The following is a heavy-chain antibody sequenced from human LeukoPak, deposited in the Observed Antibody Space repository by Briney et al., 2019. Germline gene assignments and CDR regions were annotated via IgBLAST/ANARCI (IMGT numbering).Heavy chain of an antibody. CDR2: INHSGST. CDR3: ASTTSCGAGGFDP. Sequence: SETLSLTCAVYGGSFSGYYWSWIRQPPGKGLEWIGEINHSGSTNYNPSLKSRVTISVDTSKNQFSLKLSSVTAADTAVYYCASTTSCGAGGFDPWGQGTLVTVSS. CDR1: GGSFSGYY. J-gene: IGHJ5*02. D-gene: IGHD1-1*01. V-gene: IGHV4-34*01.